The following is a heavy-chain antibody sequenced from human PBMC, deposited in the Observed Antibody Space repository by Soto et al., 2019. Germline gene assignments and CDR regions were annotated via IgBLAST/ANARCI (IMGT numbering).Heavy chain of an antibody. D-gene: IGHD2-21*02. V-gene: IGHV3-30-3*01. J-gene: IGHJ4*02. CDR3: AREYCGGYCYFDY. CDR2: ISYDGSNK. CDR1: GFTFSSYA. Sequence: GGSLRLSCAASGFTFSSYAMHWVRQAPGKGLEWVAVISYDGSNKYYADSVKGRFTISRDNSKNTLYLQMNSLRAEDTAVYYCAREYCGGYCYFDYWGQGTLVTVSS.